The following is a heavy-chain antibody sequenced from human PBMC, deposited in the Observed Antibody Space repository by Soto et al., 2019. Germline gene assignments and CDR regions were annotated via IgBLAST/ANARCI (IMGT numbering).Heavy chain of an antibody. CDR1: GGSISSGGYY. J-gene: IGHJ5*02. Sequence: PSETLSLTCTVSGGSISSGGYYWSWIRQHPGKGLEWIGYIYYSGSTYYNPSLKSRVTISVDTSKNQFSLKLSSVTAADTAVYYCARTRIFGVVIAHSWFDPWGQGTLVTVSS. D-gene: IGHD3-3*02. CDR2: IYYSGST. V-gene: IGHV4-31*03. CDR3: ARTRIFGVVIAHSWFDP.